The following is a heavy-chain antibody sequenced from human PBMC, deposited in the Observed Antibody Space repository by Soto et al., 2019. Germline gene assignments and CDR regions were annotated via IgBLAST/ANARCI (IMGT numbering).Heavy chain of an antibody. CDR3: AKDLLPNTVATCGS. J-gene: IGHJ5*02. D-gene: IGHD4-17*01. V-gene: IGHV3-30*18. CDR2: ISSDGNNK. Sequence: QVQLVEAGGGVVQPGRSLRLSCAASGFTFDSYGMHWVRQAPGKGLEWVAVISSDGNNKSYADAVKGRFTISSDNFKNTLYLQMSSLRADDSAVYYCAKDLLPNTVATCGSCGQGTLVTVSS. CDR1: GFTFDSYG.